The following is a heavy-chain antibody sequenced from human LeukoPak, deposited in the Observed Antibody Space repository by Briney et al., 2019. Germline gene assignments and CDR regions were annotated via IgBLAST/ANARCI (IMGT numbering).Heavy chain of an antibody. CDR3: ARDRWGYSYGGD. D-gene: IGHD5-18*01. CDR1: GFTFSSYW. CDR2: IKEDGRQK. V-gene: IGHV3-7*01. Sequence: GGSLRLSCAASGFTFSSYWMSWVRQAPEKGLEWVANIKEDGRQKYYVDSVKGRFTISRDNAKNSLYLQMNRLRVEDAAVYYCARDRWGYSYGGDWGQGTLVTVSS. J-gene: IGHJ4*02.